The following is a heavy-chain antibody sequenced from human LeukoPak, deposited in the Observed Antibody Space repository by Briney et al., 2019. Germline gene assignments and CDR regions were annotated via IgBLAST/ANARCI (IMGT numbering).Heavy chain of an antibody. V-gene: IGHV1-2*02. Sequence: ASVKVSCKASGYTFTGYYMHWVREAPGQRLEWRGWINPNSGGTNYAQKFQGRVTMTRDTSISTAYMELSRLRSDDTAVYYCARWIAVASYNWFDPWGQGTLVTVSS. CDR2: INPNSGGT. J-gene: IGHJ5*02. D-gene: IGHD6-19*01. CDR1: GYTFTGYY. CDR3: ARWIAVASYNWFDP.